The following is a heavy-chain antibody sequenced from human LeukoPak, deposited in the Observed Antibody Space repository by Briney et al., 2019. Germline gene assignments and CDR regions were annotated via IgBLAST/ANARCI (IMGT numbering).Heavy chain of an antibody. CDR1: GGTFSSYA. J-gene: IGHJ5*02. V-gene: IGHV1-69*13. CDR3: ARDMGCSGGTCYSAYNWFDP. Sequence: GASVKVSCKASGGTFSSYAISWVRQAPGQGLEWMGGIIPSFGIVNYAQKFQGRVTITADESTSTAYMRLSSLRSEDTAVYYCARDMGCSGGTCYSAYNWFDPWGLGTLVTVSS. CDR2: IIPSFGIV. D-gene: IGHD2-15*01.